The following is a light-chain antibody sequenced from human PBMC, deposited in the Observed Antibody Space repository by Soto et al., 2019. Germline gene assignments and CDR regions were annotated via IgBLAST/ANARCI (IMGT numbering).Light chain of an antibody. J-gene: IGKJ4*01. CDR2: CAS. CDR1: QNINTW. Sequence: DIQMTQSPSTLSASVGDRVTITCRASQNINTWVAWYQQKPGKAPNLLIYCASSLESGVPSRFSGGGSGTEFTLAISSPQADEFATYYCHQYEIYSSFAGGTEVDIK. V-gene: IGKV1-5*01. CDR3: HQYEIYSS.